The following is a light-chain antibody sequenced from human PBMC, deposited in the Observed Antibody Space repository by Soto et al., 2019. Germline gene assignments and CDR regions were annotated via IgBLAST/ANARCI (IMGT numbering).Light chain of an antibody. CDR2: GAF. CDR3: QQRSNWPIT. Sequence: EIVMTQSPATLSVSPGETASLSCRASQSAGNFLAWYQQKPGQAPRLLIYGAFTRATGIPARFSGTGSGTEFTLTISSLEPEDFAVYYCQQRSNWPITFGQGTRLEIK. V-gene: IGKV3-11*01. CDR1: QSAGNF. J-gene: IGKJ5*01.